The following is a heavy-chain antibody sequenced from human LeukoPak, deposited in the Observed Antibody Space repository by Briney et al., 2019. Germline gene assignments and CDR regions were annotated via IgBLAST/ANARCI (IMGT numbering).Heavy chain of an antibody. V-gene: IGHV3-21*01. CDR1: GFTFSSYS. Sequence: GGSLRLSCAASGFTFSSYSMNWVRQAPGKGLEWVSSISGSSSYIYYADSVKGRFTISRDNAKNSLYLQMNSLRAEDTAVYYCARDSPMVRGENYYGMDVWGQGTTVTVSS. CDR3: ARDSPMVRGENYYGMDV. CDR2: ISGSSSYI. D-gene: IGHD3-10*01. J-gene: IGHJ6*02.